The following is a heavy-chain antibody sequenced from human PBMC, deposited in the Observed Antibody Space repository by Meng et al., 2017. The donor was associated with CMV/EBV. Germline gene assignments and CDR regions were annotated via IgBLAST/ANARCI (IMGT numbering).Heavy chain of an antibody. CDR1: GYIFTGYY. D-gene: IGHD2-2*01. Sequence: SVKVSCKASGYIFTGYYMHWVRQAPGQGLEWMGWINPNSGGTNYAQKFQGRVTMTRDTSISTAYMELSRLRSDDTAVYYCAGTCTSCNNWFDPWGQGTLVTVSS. V-gene: IGHV1-2*02. J-gene: IGHJ5*02. CDR3: AGTCTSCNNWFDP. CDR2: INPNSGGT.